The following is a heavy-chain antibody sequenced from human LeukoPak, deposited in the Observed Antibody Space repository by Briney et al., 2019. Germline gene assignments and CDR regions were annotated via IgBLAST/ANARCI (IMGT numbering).Heavy chain of an antibody. D-gene: IGHD1-26*01. CDR3: VKDSTPLGATPDY. CDR1: GFTFSGYA. Sequence: GGSLRLSCSASGFTFSGYAMHWVRQAPGKGLEYVSAISSNGDNTYYADSVKGRFTISRDNSKNALYLLMSSLRAEDTAVYHCVKDSTPLGATPDYWGQGTLVTVSS. J-gene: IGHJ4*02. V-gene: IGHV3-64D*08. CDR2: ISSNGDNT.